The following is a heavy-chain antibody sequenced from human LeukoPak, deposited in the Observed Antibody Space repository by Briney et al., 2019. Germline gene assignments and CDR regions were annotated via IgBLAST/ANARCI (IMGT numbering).Heavy chain of an antibody. CDR3: ARDGGSYLNY. CDR1: GYTLSELS. Sequence: ASVKVSCKVSGYTLSELSMHWVRQAPGKGLEWMGGFDPEDGETLYAQKFQGRVTITEDTSTDTAYMELSSLRSEDTAVYYCARDGGSYLNYWGQGTLVTVSS. CDR2: FDPEDGET. J-gene: IGHJ4*02. D-gene: IGHD1-26*01. V-gene: IGHV1-24*01.